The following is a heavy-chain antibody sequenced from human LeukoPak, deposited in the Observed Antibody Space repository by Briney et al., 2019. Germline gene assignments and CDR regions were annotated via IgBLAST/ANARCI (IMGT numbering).Heavy chain of an antibody. CDR3: ARGKRFGELFYFDY. CDR2: IKQNGSEK. D-gene: IGHD3-10*01. CDR1: GFTFSSYC. V-gene: IGHV3-7*01. Sequence: PGGSLRLSCAASGFTFSSYCMSWVRQAPGKGLEWVVNIKQNGSEKYYVDSGEGRFTISRDNAKNSLYLQMNSLRAEDTAIYYCARGKRFGELFYFDYWGQGTLVTVSS. J-gene: IGHJ4*02.